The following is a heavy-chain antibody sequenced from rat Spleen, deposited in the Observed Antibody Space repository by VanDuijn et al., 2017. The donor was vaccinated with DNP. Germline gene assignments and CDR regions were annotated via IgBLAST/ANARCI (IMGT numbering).Heavy chain of an antibody. CDR1: GFTFSDHL. V-gene: IGHV5-31*01. CDR2: ISSSGGSRT. D-gene: IGHD1-4*01. Sequence: EVQLVESGGGLVQPGRSMKLSCAASGFTFSDHLMTWIRQVPGRGLEWVASISSSGGSRTYYPDSVKGRFTISRDNAKSTLYLQMNSLRSEDMATYYCARPYGYNNGGFAHWGQGTLVTVSS. CDR3: ARPYGYNNGGFAH. J-gene: IGHJ3*01.